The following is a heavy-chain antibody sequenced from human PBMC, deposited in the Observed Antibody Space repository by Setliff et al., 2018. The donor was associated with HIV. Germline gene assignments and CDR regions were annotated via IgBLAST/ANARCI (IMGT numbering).Heavy chain of an antibody. D-gene: IGHD5-12*01. CDR2: ISAYNVNT. V-gene: IGHV1-18*01. CDR3: ARDRSGYDSSDY. J-gene: IGHJ4*02. Sequence: ASVKVSCKASGYSFTSYGVSWVRQAPGQGLEWMGWISAYNVNTNYAQKLQGRVTMTTDTSTSTAYMELRTLRSDDTAVYYCARDRSGYDSSDYWGQGTLVTVSS. CDR1: GYSFTSYG.